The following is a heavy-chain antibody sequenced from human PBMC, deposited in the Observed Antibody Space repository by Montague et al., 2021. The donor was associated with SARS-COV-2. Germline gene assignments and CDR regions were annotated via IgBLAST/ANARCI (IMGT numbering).Heavy chain of an antibody. V-gene: IGHV4-39*01. CDR3: ARLPTGYPNWFDP. D-gene: IGHD3-9*01. Sequence: SETLSLTCTVFGGSITTSSAFHWAWVRQPPGKGLEWIGNVHYTGTTYYNPSLRSRVTISVDTSREQFSLRLSSVTAADTAVYHCARLPTGYPNWFDPWGQGTLVTVSS. CDR2: VHYTGTT. J-gene: IGHJ5*02. CDR1: GGSITTSSAFH.